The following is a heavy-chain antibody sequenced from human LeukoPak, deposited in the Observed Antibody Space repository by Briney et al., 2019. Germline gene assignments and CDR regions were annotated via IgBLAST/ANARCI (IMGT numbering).Heavy chain of an antibody. Sequence: GGSLRLSCAASGFTFSAYWMNWVRQAPGKGLEWVANINEDRSEKYYLDSVKGRFTISRDNAKNSLYLQMNSLRAEDTAVYYCARDESPLLSDYYDSSGYGYWGQGTLVTVSS. CDR3: ARDESPLLSDYYDSSGYGY. CDR1: GFTFSAYW. V-gene: IGHV3-7*01. CDR2: INEDRSEK. J-gene: IGHJ4*02. D-gene: IGHD3-22*01.